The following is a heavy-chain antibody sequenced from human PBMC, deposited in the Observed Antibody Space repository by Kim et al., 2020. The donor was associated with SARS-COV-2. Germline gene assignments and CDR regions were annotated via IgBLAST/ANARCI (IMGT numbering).Heavy chain of an antibody. CDR2: ISGSGGST. V-gene: IGHV3-23*01. J-gene: IGHJ4*02. Sequence: GGSLRLSCAASGFTFSSYAMSWVRQAPGKGLEWVSAISGSGGSTYYADSVKGRFTISRDNSKNTLYLQMNSLRAEDTAVYYCAKVMVRGVIINPNDYWGQGTLVTVSS. D-gene: IGHD3-10*01. CDR1: GFTFSSYA. CDR3: AKVMVRGVIINPNDY.